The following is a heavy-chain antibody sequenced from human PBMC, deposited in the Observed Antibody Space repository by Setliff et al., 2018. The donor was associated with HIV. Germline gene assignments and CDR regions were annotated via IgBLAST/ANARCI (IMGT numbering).Heavy chain of an antibody. J-gene: IGHJ6*03. V-gene: IGHV4-4*08. D-gene: IGHD1-7*01. CDR1: GDSISYYY. CDR2: IFSTGST. Sequence: SETLSLTCTVSGDSISYYYWSWIRQPPGKGLEWIGYIFSTGSTNYNPSLKSRLTISIDTSKNHFSLKLNSVTAADTAIYYCARGDGTKYYYYYYMDVWGKGTTVTVSS. CDR3: ARGDGTKYYYYYYMDV.